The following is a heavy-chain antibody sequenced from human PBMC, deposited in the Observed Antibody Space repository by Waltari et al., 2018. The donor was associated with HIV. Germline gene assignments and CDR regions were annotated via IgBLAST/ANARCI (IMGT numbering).Heavy chain of an antibody. CDR1: GFTFTNYA. Sequence: EVQLVESGGGLVQPGGSLRLSCAASGFTFTNYAMNWVRQAPGKGLECVSAIRGSGGSTYYANSVKGRFAISRDNSKNTLYLQMNSLRAEDTALYYCAKDDSTGSSGYYPFHYWGQGTLITVSS. J-gene: IGHJ4*02. CDR2: IRGSGGST. CDR3: AKDDSTGSSGYYPFHY. D-gene: IGHD3-22*01. V-gene: IGHV3-23*04.